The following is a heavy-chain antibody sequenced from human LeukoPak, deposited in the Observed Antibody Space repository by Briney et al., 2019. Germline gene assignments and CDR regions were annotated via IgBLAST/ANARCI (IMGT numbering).Heavy chain of an antibody. Sequence: ASVKVSCKASGGTFSSYAISWVRQAPGQGLEWMGGIIPIFGTANYAQKFQGRVTITADESTSTAYMELSSLRSEDTAVYYCARDRRPYCSGGSCYETHWGQGTLVTVSP. CDR3: ARDRRPYCSGGSCYETH. CDR1: GGTFSSYA. V-gene: IGHV1-69*13. J-gene: IGHJ4*02. D-gene: IGHD2-15*01. CDR2: IIPIFGTA.